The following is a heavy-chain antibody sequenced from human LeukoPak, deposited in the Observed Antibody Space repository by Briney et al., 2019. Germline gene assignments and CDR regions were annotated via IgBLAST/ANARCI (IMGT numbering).Heavy chain of an antibody. D-gene: IGHD5-24*01. CDR1: GFTFSDYY. J-gene: IGHJ4*02. CDR2: ISNDGNTL. V-gene: IGHV3-11*01. CDR3: VRGDGYNGFDY. Sequence: GGSLRLSCAASGFTFSDYYMNWVRQAPGKGMEWVSFISNDGNTLYYADSVRGRFTISSDNAKNPLYLEMSSLRAEDTAVYYCVRGDGYNGFDYWGQGTLVTVSS.